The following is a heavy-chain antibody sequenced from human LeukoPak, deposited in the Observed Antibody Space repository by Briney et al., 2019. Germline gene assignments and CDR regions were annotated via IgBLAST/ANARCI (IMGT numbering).Heavy chain of an antibody. CDR1: GFSFSSYW. CDR3: ARGLPRGWESDAFDI. CDR2: IKQDGSEK. J-gene: IGHJ3*02. D-gene: IGHD1-26*01. Sequence: GGSLRLSCAASGFSFSSYWMSWVRQPPGKGLEWVAKIKQDGSEKYYVDSVKGRFTISRDNSKNTLYLQMNSLRAEDTAVYYCARGLPRGWESDAFDIWGQGTMVTVSS. V-gene: IGHV3-7*01.